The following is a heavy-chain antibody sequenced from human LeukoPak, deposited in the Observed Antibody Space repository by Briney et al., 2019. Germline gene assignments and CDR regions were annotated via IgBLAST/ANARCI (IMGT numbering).Heavy chain of an antibody. V-gene: IGHV3-64*01. CDR3: ARGYCSSTSCPYYFDY. D-gene: IGHD2-2*01. J-gene: IGHJ4*02. CDR2: ISSNGGST. CDR1: GFTFSSYA. Sequence: PGRSLRLSCAASGFTFSSYAMHWVRQAPGKELEYVSAISSNGGSTYYANSVKGRFTISRDNSKNTLYLQMGSLRAEDMAVYYCARGYCSSTSCPYYFDYWGQVTLVTVSS.